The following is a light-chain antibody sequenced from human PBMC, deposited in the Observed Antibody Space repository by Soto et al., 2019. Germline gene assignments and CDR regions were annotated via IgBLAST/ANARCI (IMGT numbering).Light chain of an antibody. J-gene: IGKJ1*01. CDR1: QTITTY. CDR3: QQSHSTPWT. Sequence: DIQMTQSPSSLSASVGDRVTITCRASQTITTYLNWYQQKPGEAPKLLIFGASSLQSGVPSRFTGSGSGTDFTLTNSSLQPEDLATYHCQQSHSTPWTFGQGTKVEIK. CDR2: GAS. V-gene: IGKV1-39*01.